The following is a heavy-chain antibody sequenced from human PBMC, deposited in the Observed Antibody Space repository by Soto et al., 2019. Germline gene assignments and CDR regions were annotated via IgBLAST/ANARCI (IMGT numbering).Heavy chain of an antibody. V-gene: IGHV3-30-3*01. CDR3: ARVTPGNNLYYFSGLDF. CDR2: ISYEGSNT. CDR1: GVTFDTYG. J-gene: IGHJ6*02. Sequence: PGGSLRLSCVASGVTFDTYGIHWVRQVPGKGLQWVALISYEGSNTYYADSVRGRFTISRDNSKNTLYLQMNTLRPEDTGVYYCARVTPGNNLYYFSGLDFWGQGTSVTVSS. D-gene: IGHD1-1*01.